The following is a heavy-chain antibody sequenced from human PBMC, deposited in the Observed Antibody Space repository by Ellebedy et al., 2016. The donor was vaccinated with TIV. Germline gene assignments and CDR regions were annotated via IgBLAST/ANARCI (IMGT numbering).Heavy chain of an antibody. CDR3: TRNGYYCLDY. CDR1: GGSISSSDW. D-gene: IGHD3-22*01. V-gene: IGHV4-4*02. J-gene: IGHJ4*02. CDR2: IHHTGGT. Sequence: MPSETLSLTCAVSGGSISSSDWWSWVRQHPGKGLEWMGEIHHTGGTNYNPSLTSRVPISVDTSKNQFSLELSSVTAADTAVYYCTRNGYYCLDYWGQGTLVTVSS.